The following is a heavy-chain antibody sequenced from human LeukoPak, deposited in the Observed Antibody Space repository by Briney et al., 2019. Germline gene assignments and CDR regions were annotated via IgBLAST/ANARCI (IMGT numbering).Heavy chain of an antibody. CDR3: AAKLGYCSSTSCYPFYYYMDV. D-gene: IGHD2-2*01. CDR2: IYYSGST. Sequence: SETLSLTCTVSGGSISSSGYYWGWMRQPPGKGLQWIGSIYYSGSTYYNPSLKSRVTISVDTSKNQFSLKLSSVTAADTAVYYCAAKLGYCSSTSCYPFYYYMDVWGKGTTVTISS. CDR1: GGSISSSGYY. J-gene: IGHJ6*03. V-gene: IGHV4-39*01.